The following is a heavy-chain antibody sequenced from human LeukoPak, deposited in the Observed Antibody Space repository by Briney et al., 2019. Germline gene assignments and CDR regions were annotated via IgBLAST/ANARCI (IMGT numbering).Heavy chain of an antibody. CDR1: GGTFSSYA. V-gene: IGHV1-69*06. Sequence: GASVKVSCKASGGTFSSYAISWVRQAPGQGLEWMGGIIPIFGTANYAQKFQGRVTITADKSTSTAYMELSSLRSEDTAVYYCAREGTSASLGDLDYWGQGTLVTVSS. J-gene: IGHJ4*02. CDR2: IIPIFGTA. D-gene: IGHD2-2*01. CDR3: AREGTSASLGDLDY.